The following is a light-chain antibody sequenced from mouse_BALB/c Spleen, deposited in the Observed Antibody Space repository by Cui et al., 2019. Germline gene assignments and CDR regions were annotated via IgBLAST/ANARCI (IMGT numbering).Light chain of an antibody. CDR2: RAN. J-gene: IGKJ4*01. V-gene: IGKV14-111*01. CDR1: QDINSY. CDR3: LQYDEFPFT. Sequence: DIKMTQSPSSMYASLGERVTITCKASQDINSYLSWFQQKPGKSPKTLIYRANRLVDGAPSRFSGSGSGQDYSLTISSLEYEDMGIYYCLQYDEFPFTFGSGTKLEIK.